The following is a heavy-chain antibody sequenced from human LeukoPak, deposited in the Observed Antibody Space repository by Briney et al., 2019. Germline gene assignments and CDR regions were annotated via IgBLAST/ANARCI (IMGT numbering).Heavy chain of an antibody. V-gene: IGHV3-23*01. D-gene: IGHD3-10*01. Sequence: GGSLRLSCAASGFTFSSRAVNWVRQAPGKGLEWVSTISGSGDSTYYADSVAGRFVISRDNSKNTLYLQMNSLRAEDTALYFCAKSLDGSGSYYNGDYWGQGTLVTVSS. CDR1: GFTFSSRA. J-gene: IGHJ4*02. CDR2: ISGSGDST. CDR3: AKSLDGSGSYYNGDY.